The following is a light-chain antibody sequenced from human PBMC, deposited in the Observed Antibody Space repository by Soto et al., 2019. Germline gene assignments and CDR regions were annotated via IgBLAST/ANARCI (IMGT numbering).Light chain of an antibody. CDR2: GAS. Sequence: EIVMTQSPVTLSVSPGERSTLACRPSQSVSNNLAWYQQKPGQAPRLLIYGASNRATGIPARFSGSGSGTEFTLTISSLQSEDFALYYCQQYKNWPPITFGQGTRLEIK. V-gene: IGKV3-15*01. J-gene: IGKJ5*01. CDR1: QSVSNN. CDR3: QQYKNWPPIT.